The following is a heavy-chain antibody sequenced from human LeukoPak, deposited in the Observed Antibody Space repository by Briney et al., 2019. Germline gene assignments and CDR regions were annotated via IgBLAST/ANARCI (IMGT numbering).Heavy chain of an antibody. CDR2: ISSSSSYI. J-gene: IGHJ4*02. V-gene: IGHV3-21*01. CDR3: AKDGGSGTYSLAY. CDR1: GFTFSSYS. D-gene: IGHD3-10*01. Sequence: GGSLRLSCAASGFTFSSYSMNWVRQAPGKGLEWVSSISSSSSYIYYADSVNGRFTISRDNATTSLYLQLNSLRPEDTAVYSCAKDGGSGTYSLAYWGQGTLVTASS.